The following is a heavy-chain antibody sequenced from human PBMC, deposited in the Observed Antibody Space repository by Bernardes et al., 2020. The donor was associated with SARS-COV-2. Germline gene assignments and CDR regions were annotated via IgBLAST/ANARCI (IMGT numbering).Heavy chain of an antibody. V-gene: IGHV1-2*04. Sequence: ASVKVSCKASGYTFTGYYMHWVRQAPGQGLEWMGWINPNSGGTNYAQKFQGWVTMTRDTSISTAYMELSRLRSDDTAVYYCARDVIVYRDSCSSTSCPDYYGMDVWGQGTTVTVSS. CDR1: GYTFTGYY. CDR2: INPNSGGT. D-gene: IGHD2-2*01. J-gene: IGHJ6*02. CDR3: ARDVIVYRDSCSSTSCPDYYGMDV.